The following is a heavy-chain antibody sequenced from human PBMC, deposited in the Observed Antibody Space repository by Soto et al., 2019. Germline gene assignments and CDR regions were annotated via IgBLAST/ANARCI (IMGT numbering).Heavy chain of an antibody. V-gene: IGHV3-30-3*01. CDR2: ISYDGSNK. J-gene: IGHJ5*02. D-gene: IGHD2-21*02. CDR1: GFTFSSYA. Sequence: QVQLVESGGGVVQPGRSLRLSCAASGFTFSSYAMHWVRQAPGKGLEWVAVISYDGSNKYYADSVKGRFTISRDNSKNTLYLQMNSLRAEDTAVYYCAREVWHIVAVTARWFDPWGQGTLVTVSS. CDR3: AREVWHIVAVTARWFDP.